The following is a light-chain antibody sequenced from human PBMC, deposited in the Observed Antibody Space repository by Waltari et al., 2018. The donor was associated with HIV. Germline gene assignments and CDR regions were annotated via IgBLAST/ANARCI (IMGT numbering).Light chain of an antibody. CDR2: DVS. CDR3: SSYTSSTDVV. V-gene: IGLV2-14*03. J-gene: IGLJ2*01. Sequence: QSALPQPASVSGSPGQSITISCTGTSNDVGGYNYVSCYQQHPGKVPKLMINDVSTRPSVVSYRFSGSKSGNTASLTIAVLQAEDKADYYCSSYTSSTDVVFGGGTKLTVL. CDR1: SNDVGGYNY.